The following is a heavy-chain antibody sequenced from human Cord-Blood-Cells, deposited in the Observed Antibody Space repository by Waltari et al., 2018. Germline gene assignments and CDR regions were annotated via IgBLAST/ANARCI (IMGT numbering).Heavy chain of an antibody. V-gene: IGHV4-39*01. CDR3: ARQNIEYSSSFFDY. CDR1: GGSITSSSYY. CDR2: IYYSGIT. Sequence: QLQLQESGPGLVKPSETLSLTCTVSGGSITSSSYYWGWIRQPPGKGLEWIGSIYYSGITYYNPSLKSRVTISVDTSKNQFSLKLSSVTAADTAVYYCARQNIEYSSSFFDYWGQGTLVTVSS. D-gene: IGHD6-6*01. J-gene: IGHJ4*02.